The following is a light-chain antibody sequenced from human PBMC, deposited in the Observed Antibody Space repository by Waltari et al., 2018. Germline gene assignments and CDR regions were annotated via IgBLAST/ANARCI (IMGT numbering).Light chain of an antibody. V-gene: IGKV3-11*01. Sequence: EIVLTQSPATLSLSPGDIATLSCRASQSVRNYLAWYRQKPGQAPRLLIYDASYRAPGIPARLSGSGSGTDFTLTISSLEPDDFAVYYCQHRHNWPPTFTFGQGTKLEVK. J-gene: IGKJ2*01. CDR2: DAS. CDR3: QHRHNWPPTFT. CDR1: QSVRNY.